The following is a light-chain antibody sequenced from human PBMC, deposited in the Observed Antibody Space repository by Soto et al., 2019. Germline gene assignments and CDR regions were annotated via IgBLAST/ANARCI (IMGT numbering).Light chain of an antibody. Sequence: DIQMTQSPSTLSASVGDRVTITCRASQSISSWLAWYQQKPVKAPKLLIYKASSLESGVPSRFSGSGSGTEFTLTISSLQPNDSATYYCQQYNSYSPWTFGQGTKVEIK. CDR1: QSISSW. CDR2: KAS. J-gene: IGKJ1*01. CDR3: QQYNSYSPWT. V-gene: IGKV1-5*03.